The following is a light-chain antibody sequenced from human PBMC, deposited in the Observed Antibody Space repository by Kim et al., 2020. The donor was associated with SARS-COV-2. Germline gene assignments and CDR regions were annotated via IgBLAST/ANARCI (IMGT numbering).Light chain of an antibody. J-gene: IGLJ2*01. Sequence: QLITLSCTGTSKYVGSYNLVSWYQHQPAKAPQVIIYEVTKRPSGVSNRFSGSKSGNTASLTISGLQAEDEADYYCFSYASYSTPVIFGGGTKVTVL. V-gene: IGLV2-23*02. CDR2: EVT. CDR3: FSYASYSTPVI. CDR1: SKYVGSYNL.